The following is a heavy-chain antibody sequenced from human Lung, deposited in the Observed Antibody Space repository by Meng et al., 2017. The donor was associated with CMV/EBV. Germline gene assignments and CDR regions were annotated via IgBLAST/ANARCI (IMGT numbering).Heavy chain of an antibody. J-gene: IGHJ3*02. D-gene: IGHD2-2*01. Sequence: ASXXVSXKASGYTFTGYYMYWVRQAPGQGLEWMGWINPNSGGTNYAQKFQGRVTMTRDTSISTAYMELSRLRSDDTAVYYCAKRQYQLVGLAAFDIWGQGTMVTVSS. CDR1: GYTFTGYY. CDR3: AKRQYQLVGLAAFDI. V-gene: IGHV1-2*02. CDR2: INPNSGGT.